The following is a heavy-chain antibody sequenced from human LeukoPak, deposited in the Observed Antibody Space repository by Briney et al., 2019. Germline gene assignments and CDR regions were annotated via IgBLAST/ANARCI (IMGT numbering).Heavy chain of an antibody. CDR1: GGSVSIGSYY. CDR3: ARLMYSGSYYWFDP. Sequence: ETLSLTCTVSGGSVSIGSYYWSWIRQPPGKGLEWIGYIYYSGTTNYNPSLKSRVIISIDKSKNQFSLELSSVTAADTAVYFCARLMYSGSYYWFDPWGQGNLVTVSS. V-gene: IGHV4-61*01. J-gene: IGHJ5*02. CDR2: IYYSGTT. D-gene: IGHD1-26*01.